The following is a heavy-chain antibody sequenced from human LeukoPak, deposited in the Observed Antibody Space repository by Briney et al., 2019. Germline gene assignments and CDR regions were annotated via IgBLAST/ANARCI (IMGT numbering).Heavy chain of an antibody. CDR1: GGSISSHY. D-gene: IGHD1-26*01. J-gene: IGHJ3*02. Sequence: SETLSLTCTVSGGSISSHYWSWIRQPPGKGLEWIGYIYYSGSTNYNPSLKSRVTISVDTSKNQFSLKLSFVTAADTAVYYCARLVGATLDAFDIWGQGTMVTVSS. CDR3: ARLVGATLDAFDI. CDR2: IYYSGST. V-gene: IGHV4-59*11.